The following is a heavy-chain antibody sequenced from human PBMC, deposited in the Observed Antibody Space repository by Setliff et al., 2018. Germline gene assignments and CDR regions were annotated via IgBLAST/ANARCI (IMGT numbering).Heavy chain of an antibody. J-gene: IGHJ4*02. CDR1: GYRLIEVS. CDR3: ARGRYCTTLSCPYYFDY. V-gene: IGHV1-24*01. Sequence: ASVKVSCKVSGYRLIEVSMHWVRQAPGKGLEWMGGFDPEDEETIYAQKFQGRVTMTEDTSTDTAYMELSSLRSEDTAVYYCARGRYCTTLSCPYYFDYWGQGTLVTVS. CDR2: FDPEDEET. D-gene: IGHD2-8*01.